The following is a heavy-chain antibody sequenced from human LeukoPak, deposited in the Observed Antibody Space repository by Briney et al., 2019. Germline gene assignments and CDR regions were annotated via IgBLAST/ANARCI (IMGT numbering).Heavy chain of an antibody. Sequence: ASVKVSCKASGYTFTGYYMHWVRQAPGQGLEWMGWINPNSGGTNYAQTFQGRVTMTRDTSISTAYMELSRLRSDDTAVYYCARDSSGYCSGGSCYDYMDVWGKGTTVTISS. CDR3: ARDSSGYCSGGSCYDYMDV. V-gene: IGHV1-2*02. D-gene: IGHD2-15*01. CDR1: GYTFTGYY. J-gene: IGHJ6*03. CDR2: INPNSGGT.